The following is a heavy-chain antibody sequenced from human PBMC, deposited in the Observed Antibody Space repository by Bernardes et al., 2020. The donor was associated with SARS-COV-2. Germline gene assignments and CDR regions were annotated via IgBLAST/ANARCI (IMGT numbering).Heavy chain of an antibody. V-gene: IGHV3-30*18. CDR2: ISSDGNNK. CDR3: AKEEVDTAISYYYYGLDV. CDR1: VFTFSSYG. J-gene: IGHJ6*02. D-gene: IGHD5-18*01. Sequence: GSLRLSCAASVFTFSSYGIHWVRQAPGKGLEWVAVISSDGNNKYYADSVKGRFTISRDNSKYTLFLQMNSLRAEDTAVYYCAKEEVDTAISYYYYGLDVWGQGTTVTVAS.